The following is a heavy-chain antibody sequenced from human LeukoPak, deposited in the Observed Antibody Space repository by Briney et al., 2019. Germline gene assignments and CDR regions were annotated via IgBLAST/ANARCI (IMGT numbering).Heavy chain of an antibody. Sequence: SVKVSCKASGYTFTSYYMHWVRQAPGQGLEWMGGIIPIFGTANYAQKFQGRVTITADKSTSTAYMELSSLRSEDTAVYYCSYSSGWYSWGLNWFDPWGQGTLVTVSS. D-gene: IGHD6-19*01. V-gene: IGHV1-69*06. CDR2: IIPIFGTA. J-gene: IGHJ5*02. CDR3: SYSSGWYSWGLNWFDP. CDR1: GYTFTSYY.